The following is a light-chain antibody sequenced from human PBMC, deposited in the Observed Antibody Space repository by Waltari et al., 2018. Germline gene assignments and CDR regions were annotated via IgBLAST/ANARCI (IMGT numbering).Light chain of an antibody. J-gene: IGKJ1*01. CDR2: AAS. CDR3: QQRSNWPRT. Sequence: EIVLTQSPATLSLSPGERATLSCRASQSVSSYLAGYQQKPVQAPRLLIYAASTRATGIPARFSGSGSGTDFTLTISSLEPEDFAVYYCQQRSNWPRTFGQGTKVEIK. CDR1: QSVSSY. V-gene: IGKV3-11*01.